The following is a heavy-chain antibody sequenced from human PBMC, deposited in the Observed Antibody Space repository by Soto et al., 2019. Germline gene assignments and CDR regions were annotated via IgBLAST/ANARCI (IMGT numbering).Heavy chain of an antibody. CDR3: ARGPRITIFGVVIAWFDP. Sequence: PGGSLRLSCAASGFTFSDYYMSWIRQAPGKGLEWVSYISSSGSTIYYADSVKGRFTISRDNAKNSLYLQMNSLRAEDTAAYYCARGPRITIFGVVIAWFDPWGQGTLVTVSS. CDR2: ISSSGSTI. J-gene: IGHJ5*02. D-gene: IGHD3-3*01. V-gene: IGHV3-11*01. CDR1: GFTFSDYY.